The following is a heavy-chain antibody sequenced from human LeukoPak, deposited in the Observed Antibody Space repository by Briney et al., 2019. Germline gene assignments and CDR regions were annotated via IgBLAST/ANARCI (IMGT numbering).Heavy chain of an antibody. J-gene: IGHJ4*02. CDR2: ITGGSGTT. CDR3: AKGASTVVFYFDY. D-gene: IGHD4-23*01. CDR1: GVTFNNYA. Sequence: GGSLRLSCAASGVTFNNYAMTWVRQAPDKGLEWVSAITGGSGTTYYVDSVKGRFTISRDNSKNTLYLQMNSLRAEDTAVYYCAKGASTVVFYFDYWGQGALVTVSS. V-gene: IGHV3-23*01.